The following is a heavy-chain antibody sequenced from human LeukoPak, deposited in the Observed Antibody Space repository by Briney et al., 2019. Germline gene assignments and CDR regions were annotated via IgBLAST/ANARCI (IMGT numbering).Heavy chain of an antibody. CDR1: GFTFSNYA. Sequence: GGSLRLSCAASGFTFSNYAMSRVRQAPGKGLEWVSAISGSGGSTYYADSVKGRFTISRDNSKNTLYLQMNSLRAEDTAVYYCAKVSWPYYYYYYMDVWGKGTTVTVSS. CDR2: ISGSGGST. D-gene: IGHD6-13*01. CDR3: AKVSWPYYYYYYMDV. V-gene: IGHV3-23*01. J-gene: IGHJ6*03.